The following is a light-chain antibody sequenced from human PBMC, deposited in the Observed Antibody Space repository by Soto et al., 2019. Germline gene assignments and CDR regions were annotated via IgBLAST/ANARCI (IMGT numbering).Light chain of an antibody. Sequence: EIVLTQSPGTLSLSQGGRVTLSCRTSQSISNDHLAWYQQKPGQAPRLLIHGTPNRATGIPDRFSGSGSGTDFTLTFSRLEPEDTAVYYCEYYGNTIIFGGGTKVDI. V-gene: IGKV3-20*01. J-gene: IGKJ4*01. CDR3: EYYGNTII. CDR2: GTP. CDR1: QSISNDH.